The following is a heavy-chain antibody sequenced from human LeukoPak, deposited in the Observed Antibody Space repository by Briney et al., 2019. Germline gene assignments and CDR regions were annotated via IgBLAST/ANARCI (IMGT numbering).Heavy chain of an antibody. V-gene: IGHV3-20*04. CDR1: GFTFDDYG. J-gene: IGHJ4*02. D-gene: IGHD1-14*01. CDR3: ARDPEGFDY. Sequence: GGSLRLSCAASGFTFDDYGMGWVRRAPGKGLEWVSGINWNDGSTGYADSVKGRCTISRDNAKNSLYLQMNSVRAEDTASYYCARDPEGFDYWGQGTLVTVSS. CDR2: INWNDGST.